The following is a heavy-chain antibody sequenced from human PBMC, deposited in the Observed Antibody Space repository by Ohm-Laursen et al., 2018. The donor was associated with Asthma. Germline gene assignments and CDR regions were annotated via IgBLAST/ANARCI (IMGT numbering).Heavy chain of an antibody. D-gene: IGHD6-13*01. J-gene: IGHJ4*02. V-gene: IGHV3-33*01. CDR3: ARSPKFSSSWYFGY. CDR1: GFTFSSYG. Sequence: LSLTCAASGFTFSSYGMHWVRQAPGKGLEWVAVIWYDGSNKYYADSVKGRFTISRDNSKNTLYLQMNSLRAEDTAVYYCARSPKFSSSWYFGYWGQGTLVTVSS. CDR2: IWYDGSNK.